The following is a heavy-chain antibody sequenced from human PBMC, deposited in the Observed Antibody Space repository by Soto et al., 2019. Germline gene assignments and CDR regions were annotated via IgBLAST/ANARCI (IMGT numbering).Heavy chain of an antibody. CDR2: ISYDGNTK. V-gene: IGHV3-30-3*01. D-gene: IGHD5-12*01. CDR1: GFIFSGYA. J-gene: IGHJ4*02. CDR3: AKETSAYEIDY. Sequence: QVQLVESGGGVVQPGRSLRLSCAASGFIFSGYAMHWVRQAPGKGLEWVAVISYDGNTKYYADSVKGRFTVSRDNSKNTLYVQMNNLSAEYTAMHYCAKETSAYEIDYWGQGTLLTVSS.